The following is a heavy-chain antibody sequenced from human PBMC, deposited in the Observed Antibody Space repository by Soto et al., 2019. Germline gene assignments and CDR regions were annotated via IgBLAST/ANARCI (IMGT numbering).Heavy chain of an antibody. CDR2: IYYRGTT. V-gene: IGHV4-28*01. Sequence: QVQLQESGPGLVKPSDTLSLTCAVSGYSISSSNWWGWIRQPPGKGLAWIGYIYYRGTTYYNPSLKSRVTMSVDPSKNQCSRKLTSVTAVDTDVYYCARREIQGPIDYWGQGTLVTVSS. D-gene: IGHD1-26*01. CDR1: GYSISSSNW. J-gene: IGHJ4*02. CDR3: ARREIQGPIDY.